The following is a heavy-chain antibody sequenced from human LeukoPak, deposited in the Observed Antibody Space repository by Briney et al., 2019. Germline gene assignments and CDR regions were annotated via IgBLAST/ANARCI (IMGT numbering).Heavy chain of an antibody. V-gene: IGHV4-59*08. Sequence: SETLSLTCAVYGGSFSGYYWSWIRQPPGKGLEWIGYIYDSGNTNYNPSLKSRVTILVDTSKNQFSLKLSSVTAADTAVYYCARHVKKMATSYYYYGMDVWGQGTTVAVSS. CDR3: ARHVKKMATSYYYYGMDV. CDR1: GGSFSGYY. J-gene: IGHJ6*02. CDR2: IYDSGNT. D-gene: IGHD5-24*01.